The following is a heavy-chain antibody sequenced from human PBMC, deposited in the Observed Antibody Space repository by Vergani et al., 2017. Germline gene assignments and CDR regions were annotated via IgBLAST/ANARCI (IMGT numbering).Heavy chain of an antibody. Sequence: QVQLQESGPGLVKPSQTLSLTCTVSGGSISSGGYYWSWIRQPPGKGLEWIGEINHSGSTNYNPSLKSRVTRSVDTSKNQFSLKLSSVTAADTAVYYCARNLRSTNGYFDLWGRGTLVTVSS. CDR3: ARNLRSTNGYFDL. D-gene: IGHD4-17*01. CDR2: INHSGST. CDR1: GGSISSGGYY. V-gene: IGHV4-31*03. J-gene: IGHJ2*01.